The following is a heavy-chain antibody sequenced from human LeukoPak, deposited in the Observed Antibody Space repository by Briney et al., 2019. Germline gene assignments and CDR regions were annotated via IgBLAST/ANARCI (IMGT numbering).Heavy chain of an antibody. CDR2: IGHSGTKI. D-gene: IGHD3-10*01. CDR1: GFTFSDYY. V-gene: IGHV3-11*04. Sequence: TGGSLRLSCAASGFTFSDYYMSWIRQAPGKGLEWVSYIGHSGTKISYADSVKGRFTISRDNAKNSLYLQMNSLRAEDTAVYYCARGNRAGSGSPPSYYYYYYYMDVWGKGTTVTISS. J-gene: IGHJ6*03. CDR3: ARGNRAGSGSPPSYYYYYYYMDV.